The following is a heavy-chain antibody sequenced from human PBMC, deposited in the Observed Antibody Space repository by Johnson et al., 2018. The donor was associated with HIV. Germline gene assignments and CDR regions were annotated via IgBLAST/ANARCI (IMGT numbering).Heavy chain of an antibody. D-gene: IGHD4/OR15-4a*01. V-gene: IGHV3-11*04. CDR1: GFTFDDYD. CDR2: ISSSGSNI. CDR3: ARVGANFDAFDI. J-gene: IGHJ3*02. Sequence: QMLLVESGGGVVQPGRSLRLSCAASGFTFDDYDMSWMRQAPGQGLEWVSYISSSGSNIYKADSVKGRFTISRDNAKNSLFLQMNSLRAEDTAVYYCARVGANFDAFDIWGQGTMVTVSS.